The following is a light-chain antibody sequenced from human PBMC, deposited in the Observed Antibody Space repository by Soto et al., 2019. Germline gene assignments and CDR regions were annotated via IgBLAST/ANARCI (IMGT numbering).Light chain of an antibody. CDR2: WAS. CDR3: QQYYSTPTWT. Sequence: DIVMTQSPDSLAVSLGERATINCKSSQSVLYSSNNKNYLAWYQQKPGQPPKLLIYWASTRESGVPDRFSGSRSGTDFTLTISSLQAEDVAVYYCQQYYSTPTWTFGQGTTVEIK. V-gene: IGKV4-1*01. J-gene: IGKJ1*01. CDR1: QSVLYSSNNKNY.